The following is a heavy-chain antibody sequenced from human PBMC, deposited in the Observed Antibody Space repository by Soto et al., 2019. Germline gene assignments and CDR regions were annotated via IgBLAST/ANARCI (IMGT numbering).Heavy chain of an antibody. CDR1: GFTFSSYV. J-gene: IGHJ4*02. D-gene: IGHD3-3*01. CDR2: IAYDGGSK. Sequence: QVQLVESGGGVVQPGRSLRLSCAASGFTFSSYVMHWVRQAPGKGLECVAGIAYDGGSKNYADSVKGRFTISRDNSKNTLYLQINSLKTEDTAVYYCVSDGPHITICGYGHYWGQGTLVTVSS. V-gene: IGHV3-30-3*01. CDR3: VSDGPHITICGYGHY.